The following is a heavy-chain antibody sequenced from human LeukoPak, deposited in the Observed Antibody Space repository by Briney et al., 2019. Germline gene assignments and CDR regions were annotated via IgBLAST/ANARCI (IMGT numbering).Heavy chain of an antibody. CDR1: GGSFSGYY. Sequence: SETLSLACAVYGGSFSGYYWSWIRQPPGKGLEWIGEINHSGSTNYNPSLKSRVTISVDTSKNQFSLKLSSVTAADTAVYYCARGGAELEPYNWFDPWGQGTLVTVSS. CDR2: INHSGST. V-gene: IGHV4-34*01. CDR3: ARGGAELEPYNWFDP. D-gene: IGHD1-1*01. J-gene: IGHJ5*02.